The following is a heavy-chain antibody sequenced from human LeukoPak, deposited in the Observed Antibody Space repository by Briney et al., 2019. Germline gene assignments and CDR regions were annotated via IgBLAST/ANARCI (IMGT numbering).Heavy chain of an antibody. CDR2: VRLGDSDI. J-gene: IGHJ4*02. D-gene: IGHD1-26*01. CDR3: ARQPDIVGTDVHDY. CDR1: GYDFASFW. V-gene: IGHV5-51*01. Sequence: GESLKISCKGSGYDFASFWIGWVRQMPGKGLEWMGLVRLGDSDIRYSPSFQGHVTISADESINTAYLQWDTLTASDSAMYYCARQPDIVGTDVHDYWGQGTLVTVSS.